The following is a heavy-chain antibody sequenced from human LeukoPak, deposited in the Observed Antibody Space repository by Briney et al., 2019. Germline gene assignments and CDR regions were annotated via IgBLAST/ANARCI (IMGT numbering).Heavy chain of an antibody. CDR3: ARDARYCSGGSCYFRWFDP. CDR2: IYYSGST. CDR1: GGSISSGDYY. V-gene: IGHV4-30-4*01. D-gene: IGHD2-15*01. Sequence: SETLSLTCTVSGGSISSGDYYWGGIRQPPGKGLEWIGYIYYSGSTYYNPSLKSRVTISVDTSKNQFSLKLSSVTAADTAVYYCARDARYCSGGSCYFRWFDPWGQGTLVTVSS. J-gene: IGHJ5*02.